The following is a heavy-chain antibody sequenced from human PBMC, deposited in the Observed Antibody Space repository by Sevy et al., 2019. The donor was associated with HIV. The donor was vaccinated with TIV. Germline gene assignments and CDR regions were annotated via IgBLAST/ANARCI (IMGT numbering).Heavy chain of an antibody. Sequence: GGSLRLSCAASGFTFSKYWMSWVRQAPGKGLEWLANIQEDGSGKYYVDAVKGRFTISRDNAKNSLYLQMNSLRAEDTAVYYCATDPFSVTSSNDYMDVWGKGTTVTVSS. V-gene: IGHV3-7*01. CDR1: GFTFSKYW. J-gene: IGHJ6*03. CDR2: IQEDGSGK. CDR3: ATDPFSVTSSNDYMDV. D-gene: IGHD4-17*01.